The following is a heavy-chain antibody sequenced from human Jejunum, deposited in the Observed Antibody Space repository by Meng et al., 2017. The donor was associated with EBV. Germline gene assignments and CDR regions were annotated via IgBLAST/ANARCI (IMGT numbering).Heavy chain of an antibody. CDR1: GYRFTTYF. V-gene: IGHV1-2*06. Sequence: QGVLGQSGTEVKKPGASVRVSCKASGYRFTTYFIHWVRQAPGQGLEWMGRINCNNGDTDYAQKFQDRVTMTRDTSITAAYMDLTGLTSNDTAFYYCARIRYGTGTDWFDPWGQGTLVTVSS. CDR3: ARIRYGTGTDWFDP. CDR2: INCNNGDT. D-gene: IGHD3-10*01. J-gene: IGHJ5*02.